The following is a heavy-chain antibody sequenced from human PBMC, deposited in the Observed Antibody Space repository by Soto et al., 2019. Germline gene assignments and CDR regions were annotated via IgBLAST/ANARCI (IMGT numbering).Heavy chain of an antibody. CDR3: ARGGDTTGTSKRRYYYYYGMDV. CDR1: GFTFSSYA. D-gene: IGHD1-1*01. CDR2: ISYDGSNK. Sequence: GSLRLSCAASGFTFSSYAMHWVRQAPGKGLEWVAVISYDGSNKYYADSVKGRFTISRDNSKNTLYLQMNSLRAEDTAVYYCARGGDTTGTSKRRYYYYYGMDVWGQGTTVTVSS. J-gene: IGHJ6*02. V-gene: IGHV3-30-3*01.